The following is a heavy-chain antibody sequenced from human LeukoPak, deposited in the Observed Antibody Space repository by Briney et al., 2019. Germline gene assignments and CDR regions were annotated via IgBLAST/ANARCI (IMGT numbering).Heavy chain of an antibody. CDR1: GYTFTSYG. D-gene: IGHD5-24*01. V-gene: IGHV1-8*02. CDR3: ARDDYNWGGFDY. Sequence: ASVKVSCKASGYTFTSYGISWVRQAPGQGLEWMGWMNPNSGNTGYAQKFQGRVTMARNTSISTAYMDLSRLRSEDTAVYYCARDDYNWGGFDYWGQGTLVTVSS. J-gene: IGHJ4*02. CDR2: MNPNSGNT.